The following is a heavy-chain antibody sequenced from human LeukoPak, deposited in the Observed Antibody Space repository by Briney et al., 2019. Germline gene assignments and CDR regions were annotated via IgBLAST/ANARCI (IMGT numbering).Heavy chain of an antibody. CDR1: GFMFSGYA. CDR3: ARVTDYCSGGSCYTGDH. D-gene: IGHD2-15*01. CDR2: ISFSGFRT. J-gene: IGHJ4*02. Sequence: GESLKISCAASGFMFSGYAMNWVRQAPGKGLEWVSTISFSGFRTYYADSVEGRFTISRDNSKNTVYLQMSGLRAEDTAVYYCARVTDYCSGGSCYTGDHWGQGTLVTVSS. V-gene: IGHV3-23*01.